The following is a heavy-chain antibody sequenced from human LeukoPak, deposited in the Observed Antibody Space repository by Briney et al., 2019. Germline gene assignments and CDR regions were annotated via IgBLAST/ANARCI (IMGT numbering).Heavy chain of an antibody. CDR3: ARAGYNWNYRYFDY. J-gene: IGHJ4*02. V-gene: IGHV3-21*01. CDR2: ISSSSSYI. D-gene: IGHD1-7*01. Sequence: GGSLRLSCAASGFTFSSYSMNWVRQAPGKGLEWVSSISSSSSYIYYADSVKGRYTISRENAKNSLYLQMNSLRAEDTAVYYCARAGYNWNYRYFDYWGQGTLVTVSS. CDR1: GFTFSSYS.